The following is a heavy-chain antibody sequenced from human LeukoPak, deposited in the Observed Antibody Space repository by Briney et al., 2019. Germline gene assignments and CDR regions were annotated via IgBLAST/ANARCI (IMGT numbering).Heavy chain of an antibody. V-gene: IGHV4-59*08. J-gene: IGHJ3*02. CDR1: GGSISYYY. Sequence: SETLSLTCTVSGGSISYYYWSWIRQPPGKGLEWIGYIYYSGSTNYNPSLKSRVTISVDTSKNQFSLKLSSVTAADTAVYYCARITYYYDSSGYYYDAFDIWGQGTMVTVSS. D-gene: IGHD3-22*01. CDR3: ARITYYYDSSGYYYDAFDI. CDR2: IYYSGST.